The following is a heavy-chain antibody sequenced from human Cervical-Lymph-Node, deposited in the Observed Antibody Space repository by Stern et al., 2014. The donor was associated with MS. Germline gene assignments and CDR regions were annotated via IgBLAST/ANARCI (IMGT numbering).Heavy chain of an antibody. CDR2: INGDGSRI. CDR1: GFTFSSYW. Sequence: EVHLVESGGGLVQPGGSLRLSCAASGFTFSSYWMHWVRQAPGKGLVWVSRINGDGSRITYADSVKGRFTISRDNAKNTLYLQMNSLRAEDTAVYYCATVGFDIWGQGTMVTVSS. V-gene: IGHV3-74*02. J-gene: IGHJ3*02. D-gene: IGHD1-26*01. CDR3: ATVGFDI.